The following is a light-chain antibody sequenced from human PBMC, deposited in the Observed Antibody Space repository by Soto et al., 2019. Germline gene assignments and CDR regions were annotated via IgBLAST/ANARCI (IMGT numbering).Light chain of an antibody. J-gene: IGKJ1*01. CDR2: GAS. V-gene: IGKV3-20*01. Sequence: EIVLTQSPGTLSLSPGERATLSCRASQSVNSTSLAWYQQKPGQAPRLLIHGASSRATGIPDRFSDSGSGTDFTLTISRLGPEDFAVYFCQRYSDSLWTFGQGTKVEIK. CDR1: QSVNSTS. CDR3: QRYSDSLWT.